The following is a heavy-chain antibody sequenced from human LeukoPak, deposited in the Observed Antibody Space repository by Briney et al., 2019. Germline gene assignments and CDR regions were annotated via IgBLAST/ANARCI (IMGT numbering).Heavy chain of an antibody. CDR1: GDSISSSSYY. CDR2: IYYSGTT. Sequence: SETLSLTCTVSGDSISSSSYYWGWIRQPPGKGLEWIASIYYSGTTYYYPSLKSRGTISLDTSNNQFSLKLTSVTAEDTAVYYCAKDDRGNEAPFDYWGQGTLVTVSS. V-gene: IGHV4-39*02. CDR3: AKDDRGNEAPFDY. J-gene: IGHJ4*02.